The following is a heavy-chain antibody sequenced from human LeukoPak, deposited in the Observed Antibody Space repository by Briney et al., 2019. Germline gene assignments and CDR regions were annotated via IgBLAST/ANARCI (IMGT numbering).Heavy chain of an antibody. CDR3: AKAPGYSYGYAAPYYFDY. CDR1: GFTFDDYA. V-gene: IGHV3-9*01. Sequence: GGSLRLSCAASGFTFDDYAMHWVRQALGKGLEWVSGISWNSGSIGYADSVKGRFTISRDNAKNSLYLQMNSLRAEDTALYYCAKAPGYSYGYAAPYYFDYWGQGTLVTVSS. D-gene: IGHD5-18*01. CDR2: ISWNSGSI. J-gene: IGHJ4*02.